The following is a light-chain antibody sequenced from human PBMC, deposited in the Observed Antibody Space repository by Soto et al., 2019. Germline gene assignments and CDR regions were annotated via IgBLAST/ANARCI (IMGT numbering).Light chain of an antibody. J-gene: IGKJ1*01. Sequence: EIVLTQSPGTLSLSPGESATLSCRASESVSSNYLAWYQQKPGQAPRLLMYGSASRATGIPDRFSGSGSGTDFTLTISPLEPEDFAVYYCQQYGSSPVTFGHGTKVEI. CDR1: ESVSSNY. CDR3: QQYGSSPVT. V-gene: IGKV3-20*01. CDR2: GSA.